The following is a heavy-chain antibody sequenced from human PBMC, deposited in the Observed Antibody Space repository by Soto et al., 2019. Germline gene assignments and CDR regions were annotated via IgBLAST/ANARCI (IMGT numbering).Heavy chain of an antibody. V-gene: IGHV3-7*01. CDR2: IKQDGSEK. D-gene: IGHD6-25*01. J-gene: IGHJ1*01. CDR1: GFTFASSW. Sequence: GGSLRVSCAGSGFTFASSWMSWVRQAPGKGLEWVAHIKQDGSEKYYVDSAKGRFTISRDNAKSSLYLLMNNLRAEDTAVYYCARWAEAADEDQFQPCAQGALVTVFS. CDR3: ARWAEAADEDQFQP.